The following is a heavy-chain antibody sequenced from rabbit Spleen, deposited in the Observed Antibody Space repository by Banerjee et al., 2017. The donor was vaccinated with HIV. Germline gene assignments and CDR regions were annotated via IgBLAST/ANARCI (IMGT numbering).Heavy chain of an antibody. V-gene: IGHV1S45*01. D-gene: IGHD1-1*01. Sequence: QEQLEESGGDLVKPGASLTLTCTASGFSFSSNWICWVRQAPGKGLEWIACIDTNDGDTDYANWPKGRFTISKTSSTTVTLQMTSLTAADTATYFCARDLIGIIGWNFYLWGPGTLVTVS. CDR1: GFSFSSNW. J-gene: IGHJ6*01. CDR2: IDTNDGDT. CDR3: ARDLIGIIGWNFYL.